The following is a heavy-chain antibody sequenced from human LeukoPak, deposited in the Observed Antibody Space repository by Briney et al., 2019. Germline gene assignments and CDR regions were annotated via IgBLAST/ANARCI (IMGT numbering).Heavy chain of an antibody. D-gene: IGHD3-22*01. Sequence: SETLSLTCTVSGGSISSSSYYWGWIRQPPGKGLEWIGYISYSGSTNYNPSLKSRVTISVDTSKNQLSLKLTSVTAADTAVYYCARDPAGGYYDTSGYSIWGQGTLVTVSS. V-gene: IGHV4-61*01. CDR1: GGSISSSSYY. CDR2: ISYSGST. J-gene: IGHJ4*02. CDR3: ARDPAGGYYDTSGYSI.